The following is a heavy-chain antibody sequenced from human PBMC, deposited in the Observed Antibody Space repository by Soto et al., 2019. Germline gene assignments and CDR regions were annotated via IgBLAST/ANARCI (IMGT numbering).Heavy chain of an antibody. CDR2: IDASSTHI. CDR3: VSEQYDLRVVP. D-gene: IGHD3-16*01. V-gene: IGHV3-21*01. CDR1: GFRFSTYN. Sequence: PGGSLRLACPSSGFRFSTYNMTMVSQATGEGLELVSSIDASSTHIYYSASVKGRFTIYRENGKSSLYIQMDSLRAENPALYYCVSEQYDLRVVPWGPGNLVAVAS. J-gene: IGHJ5*02.